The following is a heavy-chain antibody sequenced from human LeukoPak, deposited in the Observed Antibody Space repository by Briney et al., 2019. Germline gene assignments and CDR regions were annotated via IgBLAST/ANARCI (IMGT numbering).Heavy chain of an antibody. CDR3: ARDLYYYDSSGYPVIDY. CDR1: GYSISSGYY. Sequence: SETLSLTCTVSGYSISSGYYWGWIRQPPGKGLEWIGNIYHSGRTYYNPSLKSRVTMSVDTSKNQFSLKLSSVTAADTAVYYCARDLYYYDSSGYPVIDYWGQGTLVTVSS. V-gene: IGHV4-38-2*02. J-gene: IGHJ4*02. CDR2: IYHSGRT. D-gene: IGHD3-22*01.